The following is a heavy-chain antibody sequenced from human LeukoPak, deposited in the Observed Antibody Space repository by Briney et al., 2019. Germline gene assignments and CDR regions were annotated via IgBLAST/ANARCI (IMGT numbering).Heavy chain of an antibody. CDR3: AWQTKYDFRRMDY. CDR2: IKSRGGGETT. V-gene: IGHV3-15*01. D-gene: IGHD3-3*01. Sequence: KPGESLRLSCAASGFGFTAAWMSWVRQAPGKGPEWVGRIKSRGGGETTDYAAPVTGRITISRDDSQNTLYLQINGLKIEDTGVYYCAWQTKYDFRRMDYWGLGTLVTVSS. J-gene: IGHJ4*02. CDR1: GFGFTAAW.